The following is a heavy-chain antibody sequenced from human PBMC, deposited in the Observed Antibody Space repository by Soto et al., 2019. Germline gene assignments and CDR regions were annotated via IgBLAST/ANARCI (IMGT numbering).Heavy chain of an antibody. J-gene: IGHJ4*02. CDR3: ASYLIRRWHNY. CDR1: GFTFSSFS. V-gene: IGHV3-21*01. D-gene: IGHD2-21*01. CDR2: ISSSSSYI. Sequence: EVQLVESGGGLVKPGGSLRLSCAASGFTFSSFSMNWVRQAPGKGLEWVSSISSSSSYIYYADSVKGRFTISRDNAKNSLYLQMNSLRAEDTAVYYCASYLIRRWHNYWGQGTLVTVSS.